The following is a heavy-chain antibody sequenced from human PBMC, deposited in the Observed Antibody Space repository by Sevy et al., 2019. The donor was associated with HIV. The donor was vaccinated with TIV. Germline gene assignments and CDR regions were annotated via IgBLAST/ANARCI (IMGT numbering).Heavy chain of an antibody. CDR1: GFTFSSYW. CDR2: IKQDGSEK. CDR3: AIDRRRNAFDI. Sequence: GGSLRLSCAASGFTFSSYWMSWVRQAPGKGLEWVANIKQDGSEKYYVDSVKGQFTISRDNAKNSLYLQMNSLRAEDTAVYYCAIDRRRNAFDIWGQGTMVTVSS. V-gene: IGHV3-7*01. J-gene: IGHJ3*02.